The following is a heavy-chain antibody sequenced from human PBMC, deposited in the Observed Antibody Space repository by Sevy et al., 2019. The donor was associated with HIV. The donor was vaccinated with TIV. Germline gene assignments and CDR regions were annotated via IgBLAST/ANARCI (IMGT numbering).Heavy chain of an antibody. D-gene: IGHD3-3*01. CDR1: GGSISSSSYY. J-gene: IGHJ3*02. Sequence: SETPSLTCTVSGGSISSSSYYWGWIRQPPGKGLEWIGSIYYSGSTYYNPSLKSRVTISVDTSKNQFSLKLSSVTAADTAVYYCARHSITIFGVVTGDAFDIWGQGTMVTVSS. V-gene: IGHV4-39*01. CDR3: ARHSITIFGVVTGDAFDI. CDR2: IYYSGST.